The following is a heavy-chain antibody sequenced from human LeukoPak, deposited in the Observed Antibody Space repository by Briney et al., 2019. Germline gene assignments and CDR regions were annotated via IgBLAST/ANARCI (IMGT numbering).Heavy chain of an antibody. CDR2: TYYSGNP. V-gene: IGHV4-59*08. J-gene: IGHJ5*02. CDR1: GVSLNIQY. Sequence: PAETLSLPCAVSGVSLNIQYWSCLRQPPGKGLEWIGYTYYSGNPNYNPSLKSRVTISVDTSKSQFSLNLTSVTAADTAVYYCARHSSSVRGWFDAWGQGTLVTVSS. D-gene: IGHD6-13*01. CDR3: ARHSSSVRGWFDA.